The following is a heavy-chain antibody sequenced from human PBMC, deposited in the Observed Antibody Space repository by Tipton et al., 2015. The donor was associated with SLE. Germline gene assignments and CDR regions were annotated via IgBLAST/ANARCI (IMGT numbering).Heavy chain of an antibody. CDR3: ARGLFDDFWSGKPDY. J-gene: IGHJ4*02. Sequence: TLSLTCAVYGGSFSGYYWSWIRQPPGKGLEWIGEINHSGSTNYNPSLKSRVTISVDTSKNQFSLKLSSVTAADTAVYYCARGLFDDFWSGKPDYWGQGTLVTVSS. V-gene: IGHV4-34*01. CDR1: GGSFSGYY. CDR2: INHSGST. D-gene: IGHD3-3*01.